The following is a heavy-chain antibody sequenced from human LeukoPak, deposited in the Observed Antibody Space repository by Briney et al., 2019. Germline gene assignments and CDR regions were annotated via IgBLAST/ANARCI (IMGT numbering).Heavy chain of an antibody. V-gene: IGHV1-69*04. CDR1: GGTFSSYA. J-gene: IGHJ4*02. CDR2: IIPILGIA. CDR3: AGIDYYDSSGLYYFDY. D-gene: IGHD3-22*01. Sequence: SVKVSCKASGGTFSSYAISWVRQAPGQGLEWMGRIIPILGIANYAQKFQGRVTITADKSTSTAYMELSSLRSEDTAVYYCAGIDYYDSSGLYYFDYWGQGTLVTVSS.